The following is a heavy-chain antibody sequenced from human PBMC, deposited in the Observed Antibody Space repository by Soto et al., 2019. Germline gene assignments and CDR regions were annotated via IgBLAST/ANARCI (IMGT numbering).Heavy chain of an antibody. CDR3: ASTPYDFWSGYYFDY. V-gene: IGHV3-11*06. J-gene: IGHJ4*02. D-gene: IGHD3-3*01. Sequence: VQLVESGGGLVKPGGSLRLSCAASGFTFSDYYMSWIRQAPGKGLEWVSYISSSSSYTNYADSVKGRFTISRDNAKNSLYLQMNSLRAEDTAVYYCASTPYDFWSGYYFDYWGQGTLVTVSS. CDR2: ISSSSSYT. CDR1: GFTFSDYY.